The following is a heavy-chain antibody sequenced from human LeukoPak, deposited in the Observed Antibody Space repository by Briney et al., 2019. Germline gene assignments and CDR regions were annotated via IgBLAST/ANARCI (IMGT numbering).Heavy chain of an antibody. CDR2: ITANNTTK. CDR1: GLSFSSYN. CDR3: AAASAFSSSWRS. V-gene: IGHV3-48*01. D-gene: IGHD6-13*01. Sequence: GGSLRLSCTASGLSFSSYNMNWVRQAPGKGPEWVAYITANNTTKYYADSVKGRFTIPRDNAKKSLFLQMNSLRAEDTAVYYCAAASAFSSSWRSWGQGTVVTVSS. J-gene: IGHJ5*02.